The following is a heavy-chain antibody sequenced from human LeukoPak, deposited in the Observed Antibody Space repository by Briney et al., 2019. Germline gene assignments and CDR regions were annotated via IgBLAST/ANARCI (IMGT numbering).Heavy chain of an antibody. CDR1: GFTFSSYA. CDR3: AKDLASPRERNDY. CDR2: ISGSGGST. Sequence: GGSLRLSCAASGFTFSSYAMSWVRQAPGKGLEWVSAISGSGGSTYYADSVKGRFAISRDNSKNTLYLQMNSLRAEDTAVYYCAKDLASPRERNDYWGQGTLVTVSS. J-gene: IGHJ4*02. V-gene: IGHV3-23*01.